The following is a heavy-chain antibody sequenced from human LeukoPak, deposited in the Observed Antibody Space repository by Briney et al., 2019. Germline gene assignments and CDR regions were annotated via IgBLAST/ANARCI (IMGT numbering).Heavy chain of an antibody. CDR3: AKSGDFWSGRDAFDI. CDR2: ISGSGGST. Sequence: GGSLRLSCAASGFTSSRLAMTWVPQAPGKALEWVSAISGSGGSTYYADSVKGRFTISRDNSKNTLCLQMNSLRAEDTAVYYCAKSGDFWSGRDAFDIWGQGTMVTVSS. D-gene: IGHD3-3*01. J-gene: IGHJ3*02. V-gene: IGHV3-23*01. CDR1: GFTSSRLA.